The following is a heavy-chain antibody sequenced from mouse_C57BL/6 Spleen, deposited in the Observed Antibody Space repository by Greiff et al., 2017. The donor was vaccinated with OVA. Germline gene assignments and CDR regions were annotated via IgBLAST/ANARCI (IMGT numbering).Heavy chain of an antibody. D-gene: IGHD1-1*01. Sequence: VQLQQSGAELVKPGASVKMSCKASGYTFTSYWITWVKQRPGQGLEWIGDIYPGSGSTNYNEKFKSKATLTVDTSSSTAYMQLSSLTSEDSAVYYCARMDYGSSPYYFDYWGQGTTLTVSS. CDR1: GYTFTSYW. J-gene: IGHJ2*01. V-gene: IGHV1-55*01. CDR3: ARMDYGSSPYYFDY. CDR2: IYPGSGST.